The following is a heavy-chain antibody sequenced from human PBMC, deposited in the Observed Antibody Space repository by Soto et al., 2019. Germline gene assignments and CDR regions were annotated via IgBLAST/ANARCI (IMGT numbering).Heavy chain of an antibody. Sequence: GASVKVSCKASGYTFTSYGISWVRQAPGQGLERMGWISAYNGNTSYAQKLQGRVTMTTDTSTSTAYMELRSLRSDDTAVYYCARDRVGRSPNPYWYFDLWGRGTLVTVSS. CDR3: ARDRVGRSPNPYWYFDL. D-gene: IGHD1-26*01. V-gene: IGHV1-18*01. CDR2: ISAYNGNT. J-gene: IGHJ2*01. CDR1: GYTFTSYG.